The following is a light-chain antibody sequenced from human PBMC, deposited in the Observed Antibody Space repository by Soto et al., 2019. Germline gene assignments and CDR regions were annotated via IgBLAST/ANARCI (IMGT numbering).Light chain of an antibody. CDR1: SSDVGGYNY. J-gene: IGLJ2*01. CDR2: DVS. CDR3: SSYTSSSTLVI. Sequence: QSALTQPASVSGSPGQSITISCTGPSSDVGGYNYVSWYQQHPGKAPKLMIYDVSNRPSKVSNRFSGSKSGNTASLTISGLQADDEADYYCSSYTSSSTLVIFGGGSALAV. V-gene: IGLV2-14*01.